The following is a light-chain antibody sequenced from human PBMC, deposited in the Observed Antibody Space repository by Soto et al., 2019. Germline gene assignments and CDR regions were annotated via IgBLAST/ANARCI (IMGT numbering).Light chain of an antibody. CDR2: DVI. CDR3: CSYAGRFNVVL. Sequence: QSALTQPRSVSGSPGQSVTISCTGTSSDIGNYSHVSWYQQHPGKAPKLMIYDVIRRPSGVPDRFSGSKSGNTASLTVSGLQAEDEADYYCCSYAGRFNVVLFGGGTKLTVL. J-gene: IGLJ2*01. CDR1: SSDIGNYSH. V-gene: IGLV2-11*01.